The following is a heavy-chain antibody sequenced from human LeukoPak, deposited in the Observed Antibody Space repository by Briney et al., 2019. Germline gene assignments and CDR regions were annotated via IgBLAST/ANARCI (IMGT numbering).Heavy chain of an antibody. CDR2: INHNSGST. V-gene: IGHV1-2*02. CDR1: GYSFTGYS. Sequence: ASVKVSCKASGYSFTGYSIHWVRQAPGQGLEWMGYINHNSGSTNYAQKFQGSVTMTRVTSMRTAYMELSSLRSDDTAVYYWARARTQQLSSLNYWGQGALVTVSS. D-gene: IGHD6-13*01. CDR3: ARARTQQLSSLNY. J-gene: IGHJ4*02.